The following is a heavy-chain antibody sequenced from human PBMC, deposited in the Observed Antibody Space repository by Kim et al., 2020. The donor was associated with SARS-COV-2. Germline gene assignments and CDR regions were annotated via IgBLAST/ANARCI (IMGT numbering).Heavy chain of an antibody. CDR2: INPNSGGT. V-gene: IGHV1-2*05. CDR3: ARDDAGGFGMDV. J-gene: IGHJ6*02. Sequence: ASVKVSCKASGYTFTGYYMHWVRQAPGQGLEWMGRINPNSGGTNYAQKFQGRVTMTRDTSISTAYMELSRLRSDDTVVYYCARDDAGGFGMDVWGQGTTVTVSS. D-gene: IGHD3-10*01. CDR1: GYTFTGYY.